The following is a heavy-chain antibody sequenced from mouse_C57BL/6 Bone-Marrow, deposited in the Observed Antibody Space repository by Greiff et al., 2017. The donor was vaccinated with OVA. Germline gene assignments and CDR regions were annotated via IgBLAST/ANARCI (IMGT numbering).Heavy chain of an antibody. D-gene: IGHD2-4*01. CDR1: GYTFTSYT. CDR2: INPSSGYT. J-gene: IGHJ3*01. CDR3: ADDYDGEAWFAY. V-gene: IGHV1-4*01. Sequence: QVQLQQSGAELARPGASVKMSCKASGYTFTSYTMHWVKQRPGQGLEWIGYINPSSGYTKYNQKFKDKATLTADKSSSTAYMQLSSLTSEDSAVYYCADDYDGEAWFAYWGQGTLVTVSA.